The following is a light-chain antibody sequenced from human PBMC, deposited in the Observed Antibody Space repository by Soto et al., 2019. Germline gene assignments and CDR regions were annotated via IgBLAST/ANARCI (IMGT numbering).Light chain of an antibody. V-gene: IGLV1-47*01. Sequence: QSVLTQSPSASGTPGQRVTISCSGSRSNIGRNFAYWYQHVPGTAPRLLIQRNNERPSGVPDRFSGSKSGTSVSLAISGLRSDDEATYYCAAWDASLSGRVFGGGTKLTVL. J-gene: IGLJ2*01. CDR2: RNN. CDR3: AAWDASLSGRV. CDR1: RSNIGRNF.